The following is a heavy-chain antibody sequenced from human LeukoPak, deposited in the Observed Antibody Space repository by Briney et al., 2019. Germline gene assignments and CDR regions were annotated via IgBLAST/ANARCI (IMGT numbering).Heavy chain of an antibody. CDR1: GGTFSSDA. V-gene: IGHV1-69*13. CDR3: ARDLGGGNYYFDY. Sequence: SVKVSCKASGGTFSSDAISWVRQAPGQGLEWMGGIIPIFGTANYAQKFQGRVTITADESTSTAYMELSSLRSEDTAVYYCARDLGGGNYYFDYWGQGTLVTVSS. D-gene: IGHD4-23*01. CDR2: IIPIFGTA. J-gene: IGHJ4*02.